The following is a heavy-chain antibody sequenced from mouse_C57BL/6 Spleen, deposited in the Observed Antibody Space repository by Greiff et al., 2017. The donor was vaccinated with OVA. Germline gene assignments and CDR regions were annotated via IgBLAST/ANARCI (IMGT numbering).Heavy chain of an antibody. D-gene: IGHD1-1*01. CDR2: IDPSDSYT. Sequence: QVQLQQPGAELVMPGASVKLSCKASGYTFTSYWMHWVKQRPGQGLEWIGEIDPSDSYTNYNQKFKGKSTLTVDKSSSTAYMQLSSLTSEDSAVYYCARGSPDYYAMDYWGQGTSVTVSS. CDR3: ARGSPDYYAMDY. J-gene: IGHJ4*01. CDR1: GYTFTSYW. V-gene: IGHV1-69*01.